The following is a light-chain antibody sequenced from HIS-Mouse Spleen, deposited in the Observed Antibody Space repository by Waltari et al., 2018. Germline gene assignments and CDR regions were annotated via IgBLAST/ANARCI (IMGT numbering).Light chain of an antibody. CDR3: QVWDSSSDHVV. CDR2: DDS. CDR1: NMVSKS. V-gene: IGLV3-21*03. Sequence: SYVLTQPPSVSVAPGKPARITCGGNNMVSKSVHWYQQKPGQAPVLVVYDDSDRPSGIPERFSGSNSGNTATLTISRVEAGDEADYYCQVWDSSSDHVVFGGGTKLTVL. J-gene: IGLJ2*01.